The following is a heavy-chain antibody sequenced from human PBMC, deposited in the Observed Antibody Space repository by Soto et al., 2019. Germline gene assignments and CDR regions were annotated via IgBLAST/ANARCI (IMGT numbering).Heavy chain of an antibody. CDR3: ASEVISDYYYGMDV. CDR1: GSTFSSYE. Sequence: SLRLSCAASGSTFSSYEMNWVRQAPGKGLEWVSYISSSGSTIYYADSVKGRFTISRDNAKNSLYLQMNSLRAEDTAVYYCASEVISDYYYGMDVWGQGTTVTVSS. V-gene: IGHV3-48*03. J-gene: IGHJ6*02. CDR2: ISSSGSTI. D-gene: IGHD2-21*01.